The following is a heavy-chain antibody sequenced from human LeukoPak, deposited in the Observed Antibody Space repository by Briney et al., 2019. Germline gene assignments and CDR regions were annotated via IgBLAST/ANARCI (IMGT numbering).Heavy chain of an antibody. D-gene: IGHD3-9*01. V-gene: IGHV1-18*01. Sequence: ASVKVSCKASGYTFTSYGISWVRQAPGQGHEWMGWISAYNGNTNYAQKLQGRVTMTTDTSTSTAYMELRSLRSDDTAVYYCARGAYDILTGYYMPTYYYGMDVWGQGTTVTVSS. CDR1: GYTFTSYG. J-gene: IGHJ6*02. CDR2: ISAYNGNT. CDR3: ARGAYDILTGYYMPTYYYGMDV.